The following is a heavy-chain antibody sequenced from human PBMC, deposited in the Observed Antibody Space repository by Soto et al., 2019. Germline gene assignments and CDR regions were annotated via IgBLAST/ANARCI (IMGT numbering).Heavy chain of an antibody. CDR2: ISSSSSYI. Sequence: GGSLRLSCAASGFTFSSYSMNWVRQAPGKGLEWVSSISSSSSYIYYADSVKGRFTISRDNAKNSLYLQMNSLRAEDTAVYYCARDLSVNNDFDYWGQGTLVTVSS. V-gene: IGHV3-21*01. J-gene: IGHJ4*02. D-gene: IGHD4-17*01. CDR3: ARDLSVNNDFDY. CDR1: GFTFSSYS.